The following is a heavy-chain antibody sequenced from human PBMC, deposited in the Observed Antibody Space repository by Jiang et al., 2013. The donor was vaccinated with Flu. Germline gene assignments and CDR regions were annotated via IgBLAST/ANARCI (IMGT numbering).Heavy chain of an antibody. CDR3: ARDIGGTLDY. D-gene: IGHD1-26*01. CDR1: GFTFSIYD. J-gene: IGHJ4*02. CDR2: VTSAGDT. Sequence: GLVQPGGSLRLSCAASGFTFSIYDMHWVRQVTGKGLEWVSAVTSAGDTYYPGSVKGRFTISRENAKNSLYLQMNSLRAGDTAVYYCARDIGGTLDYWGPGTLVTVSS. V-gene: IGHV3-13*01.